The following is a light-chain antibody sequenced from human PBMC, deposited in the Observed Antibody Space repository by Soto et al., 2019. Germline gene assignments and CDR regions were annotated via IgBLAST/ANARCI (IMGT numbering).Light chain of an antibody. CDR2: AAS. CDR3: QQLNSYPIT. CDR1: QGISSY. J-gene: IGKJ5*01. V-gene: IGKV1-9*01. Sequence: DIQLTQSPAFLSASVGDRVTITCRASQGISSYLAWYQQKPGKAPKLLIYAASTLQSGVPSRFSGSGSGTELTITISSLQPEDFATYYCQQLNSYPITFGHGTRLEIK.